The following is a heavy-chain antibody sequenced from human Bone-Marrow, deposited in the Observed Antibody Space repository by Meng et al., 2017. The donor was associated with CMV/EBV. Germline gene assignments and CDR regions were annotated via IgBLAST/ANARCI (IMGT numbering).Heavy chain of an antibody. V-gene: IGHV1-18*01. D-gene: IGHD6-19*01. J-gene: IGHJ4*02. CDR1: YNFTSYG. Sequence: YNFTSYGISWVRQAPGQGLEWMGWISVHNGNTKYAQKVQDRVTMTTDTSTRTAYMELRSLRSDDTAVYYCARGVNRMEYSRDWYDLDYWGQGTLVTVSS. CDR2: ISVHNGNT. CDR3: ARGVNRMEYSRDWYDLDY.